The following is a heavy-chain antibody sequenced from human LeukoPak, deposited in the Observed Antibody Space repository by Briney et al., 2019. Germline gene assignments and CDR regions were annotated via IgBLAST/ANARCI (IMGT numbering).Heavy chain of an antibody. CDR2: IIPIFGTA. CDR3: AMDTVVTLSLPYYYMDV. CDR1: GGTFNSYD. Sequence: ASGKGSGKGSGGTFNSYDISWVRQAPGQGLEWMGGIIPIFGTANYAQKFQGRVTITTDESTSTAYMELSSLRSEDTAVYYCAMDTVVTLSLPYYYMDVWGKGTTVTVSS. D-gene: IGHD4-23*01. V-gene: IGHV1-69*05. J-gene: IGHJ6*03.